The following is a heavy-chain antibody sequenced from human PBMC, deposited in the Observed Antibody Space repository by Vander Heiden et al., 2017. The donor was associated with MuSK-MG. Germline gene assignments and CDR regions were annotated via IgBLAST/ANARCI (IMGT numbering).Heavy chain of an antibody. V-gene: IGHV1-2*02. CDR2: INPNSGAT. D-gene: IGHD6-13*01. CDR3: ARGLGAGTELES. J-gene: IGHJ4*02. CDR1: GHTFSGYY. Sequence: QVQLVQSGAEVKKPGASVTVSCTASGHTFSGYYIHWVRQAPGQGLEWMGWINPNSGATNFEQKFQGRVTLTRDTSLSTGYMDLRRLTSDDTAMYYCARGLGAGTELESWGQGTLVTVS.